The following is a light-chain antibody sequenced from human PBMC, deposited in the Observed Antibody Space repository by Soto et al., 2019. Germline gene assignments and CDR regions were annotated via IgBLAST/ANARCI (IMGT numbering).Light chain of an antibody. V-gene: IGLV1-40*01. J-gene: IGLJ2*01. CDR3: QSYDSSLSGL. CDR2: GNS. CDR1: SSNIGAGYD. Sequence: QSVLTQPPSVSGAPGQRVTISCTGSSSNIGAGYDVHWYQQLPGTAPKLLIYGNSNRPSGVPDRFSGSKSGTSASLAITGLQAEYEADYSWQSYDSSLSGLFGGGTKVTDL.